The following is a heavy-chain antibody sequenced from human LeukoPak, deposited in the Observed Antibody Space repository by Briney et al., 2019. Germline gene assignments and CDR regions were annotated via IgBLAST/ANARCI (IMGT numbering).Heavy chain of an antibody. CDR2: INDSGTI. D-gene: IGHD5-12*01. V-gene: IGHV4-34*01. CDR3: ATTRSDGYDWRYLEY. J-gene: IGHJ4*02. CDR1: GGSFSNYY. Sequence: SETLSLTCAVYGGSFSNYYWSWIRQSPGKGLEWIGEINDSGTINYNPSLMSRVTISVDKSKNQFSLKLSSVTAADTAHYYCATTRSDGYDWRYLEYWGQGMLVTVSS.